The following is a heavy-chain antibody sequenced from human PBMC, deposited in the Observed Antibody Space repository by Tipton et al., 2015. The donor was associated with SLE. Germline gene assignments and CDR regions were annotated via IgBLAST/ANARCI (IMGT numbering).Heavy chain of an antibody. Sequence: TLSLTCTVSGGSISSGDYFWSWIRQHPGEGLEWIGYIFYTGSTYYNPSLKSRLTISVDTPKNEFSLALSSVTAADTAMYFCARERDCGSDCFGSYYYYMDVWGKGTTVIVSS. V-gene: IGHV4-31*03. CDR2: IFYTGST. J-gene: IGHJ6*03. D-gene: IGHD2-21*01. CDR3: ARERDCGSDCFGSYYYYMDV. CDR1: GGSISSGDYF.